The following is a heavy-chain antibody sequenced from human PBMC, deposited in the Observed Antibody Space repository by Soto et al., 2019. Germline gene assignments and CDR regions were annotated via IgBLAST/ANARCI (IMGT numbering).Heavy chain of an antibody. CDR1: GFTFSDYY. J-gene: IGHJ2*01. Sequence: QVQLVESGGGLVKPGGSLRLSCAASGFTFSDYYMSWIRQAPGKGLEWVSYINSSSTYTNYADSVKGRFTISRDNAKNSLYLQMTSLRAEDTAVYYYARIIAAAGGRRYFDLWGRGTLVTVSS. CDR3: ARIIAAAGGRRYFDL. V-gene: IGHV3-11*05. D-gene: IGHD6-13*01. CDR2: INSSSTYT.